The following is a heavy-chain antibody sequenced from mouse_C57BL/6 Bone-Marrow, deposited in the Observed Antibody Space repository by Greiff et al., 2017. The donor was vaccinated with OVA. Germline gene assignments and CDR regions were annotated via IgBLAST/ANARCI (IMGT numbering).Heavy chain of an antibody. CDR2: INPNNGGT. V-gene: IGHV1-18*01. Sequence: SGPELVKPGASVKIPCKASGYTFTDYNMDWVKQSHGQSLEWIGDINPNNGGTIYNQKFKGKATLTVDKSSSTAYMALRSLTSEDTAVYYCARWNSNYGSYYAMDYWGQGTSVTVSA. J-gene: IGHJ4*01. CDR3: ARWNSNYGSYYAMDY. D-gene: IGHD2-5*01. CDR1: GYTFTDYN.